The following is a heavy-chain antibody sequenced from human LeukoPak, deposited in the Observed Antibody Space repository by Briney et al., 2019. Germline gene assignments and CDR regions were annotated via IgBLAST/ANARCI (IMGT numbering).Heavy chain of an antibody. J-gene: IGHJ4*02. CDR2: IYYSGST. V-gene: IGHV4-59*08. CDR1: GGSVSSYY. Sequence: SETLSLTCTVSGGSVSSYYWSWIRQPPGKGLEWIGYIYYSGSTNYNPSLKSRVTISVDTSKNQFSLKLSSVTAADTAVYYCARQDFSSSWYDYWGQGTLVTVSS. D-gene: IGHD6-13*01. CDR3: ARQDFSSSWYDY.